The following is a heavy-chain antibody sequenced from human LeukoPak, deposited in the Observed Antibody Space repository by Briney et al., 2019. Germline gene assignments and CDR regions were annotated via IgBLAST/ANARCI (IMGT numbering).Heavy chain of an antibody. J-gene: IGHJ4*02. V-gene: IGHV3-48*03. CDR2: ISSSGSTI. CDR1: GFTFSSYE. Sequence: GGSLRLSCAASGFTFSSYEMNWVRQAPGKGLEGVSYISSSGSTIYYADSVKGRFTISRDNAKNSLYLQMNSLRAEDTAVYYCARGPKLLWFGESRFDYWGQGTLVTVSS. CDR3: ARGPKLLWFGESRFDY. D-gene: IGHD3-10*01.